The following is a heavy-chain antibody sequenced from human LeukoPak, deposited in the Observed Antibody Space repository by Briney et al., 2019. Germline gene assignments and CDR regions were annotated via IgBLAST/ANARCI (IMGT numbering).Heavy chain of an antibody. D-gene: IGHD3-9*01. CDR1: GFTFSSYW. Sequence: RGSLRLSCAASGFTFSSYWMSWVRQAPGKGLEWVANIKQDGSEKYYVDSVKGRFTISRDNAKNSLYLQMNSLRAEDTAVYYCAGVSGYYDILTGFDYWGQGTLVTVSS. J-gene: IGHJ4*02. CDR2: IKQDGSEK. V-gene: IGHV3-7*01. CDR3: AGVSGYYDILTGFDY.